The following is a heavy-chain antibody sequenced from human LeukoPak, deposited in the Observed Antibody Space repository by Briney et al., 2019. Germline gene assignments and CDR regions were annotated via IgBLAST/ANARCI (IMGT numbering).Heavy chain of an antibody. Sequence: SETLSLTCTVSGGSISSYYWSWIRQPPGKGLEWIGYTYYSGGTNYNPSLKSRVTISVDTSKNQFSLKLSSVTAADTAVYYCARLSPHSIVVVPAAILPDYWGQGTLVTVSS. V-gene: IGHV4-59*08. D-gene: IGHD2-2*01. CDR3: ARLSPHSIVVVPAAILPDY. CDR1: GGSISSYY. CDR2: TYYSGGT. J-gene: IGHJ4*02.